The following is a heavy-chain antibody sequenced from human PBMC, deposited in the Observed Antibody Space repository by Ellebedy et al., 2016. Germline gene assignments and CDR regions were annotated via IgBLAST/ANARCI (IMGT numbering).Heavy chain of an antibody. Sequence: SETLSLTCTVSGGSISSSSYYWGWIRQPPGEGLEWIGSIYFGGSTNYNPSLKSRVTISVDKSKNQFSLKRNSVSAADTAVYYCAGARTMIAGGGIDYWGQGTLVTVSS. V-gene: IGHV4-39*07. J-gene: IGHJ4*02. CDR2: IYFGGST. D-gene: IGHD3-22*01. CDR3: AGARTMIAGGGIDY. CDR1: GGSISSSSYY.